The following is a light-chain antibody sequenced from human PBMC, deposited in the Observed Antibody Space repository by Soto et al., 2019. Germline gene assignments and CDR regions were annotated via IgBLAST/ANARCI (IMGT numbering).Light chain of an antibody. CDR3: QQYNNWPLT. J-gene: IGKJ4*01. V-gene: IGKV3-15*01. CDR2: DAS. Sequence: EIVMTQSPATLSVSPGERATLSCRASQSVTNNLAWDQQKAGQAPRLLIYDASARATGIPARFSGSGSGTQFTLTISSLQSEDFAVYYCQQYNNWPLTFGGGTKVEIK. CDR1: QSVTNN.